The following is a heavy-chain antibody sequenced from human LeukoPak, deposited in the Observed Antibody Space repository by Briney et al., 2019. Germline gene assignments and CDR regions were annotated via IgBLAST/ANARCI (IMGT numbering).Heavy chain of an antibody. CDR1: GFTFDDYA. Sequence: PGGSLRLSCAASGFTFDDYAMHWVRQAPGKGLEWVSGISWNSGSIGYADSVKGRFTISRDNAKNSLYLQMNSLRAEDTALYYCATDLDYTFDYWGRGTLVTVSS. D-gene: IGHD4-11*01. CDR2: ISWNSGSI. V-gene: IGHV3-9*01. CDR3: ATDLDYTFDY. J-gene: IGHJ4*02.